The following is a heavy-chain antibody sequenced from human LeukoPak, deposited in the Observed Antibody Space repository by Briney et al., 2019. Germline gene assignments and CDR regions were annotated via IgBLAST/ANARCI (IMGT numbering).Heavy chain of an antibody. CDR2: INHSGST. CDR1: GGSISSSNSY. V-gene: IGHV4-39*07. CDR3: ARVYPAIGRAWTATGMDV. J-gene: IGHJ6*02. D-gene: IGHD2/OR15-2a*01. Sequence: KTSETLSLTCTVSGGSISSSNSYWGWIRQPPGKGLEWIGEINHSGSTNYNPSLKSRVTISVDTSKNQFSLKLSSVTAADTAVYYCARVYPAIGRAWTATGMDVWGQGTTVTVSS.